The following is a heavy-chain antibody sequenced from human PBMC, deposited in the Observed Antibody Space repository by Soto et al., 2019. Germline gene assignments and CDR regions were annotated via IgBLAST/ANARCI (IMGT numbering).Heavy chain of an antibody. CDR2: FDPEDGET. V-gene: IGHV1-24*01. D-gene: IGHD6-25*01. J-gene: IGHJ2*01. CDR1: GYTLTELS. Sequence: GASVKGSCKVSGYTLTELSMHWVRQAPGKGLEWMGGFDPEDGETIYAQKFQGRVTMTEDTSTDTAYMELSSLRSEDTAVYYCATLYSSVRADWYFDLWGRGTLVTVSS. CDR3: ATLYSSVRADWYFDL.